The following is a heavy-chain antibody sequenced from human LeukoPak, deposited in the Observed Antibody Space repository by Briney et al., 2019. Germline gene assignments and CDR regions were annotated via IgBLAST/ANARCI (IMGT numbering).Heavy chain of an antibody. CDR3: ARGVYCTNGVCYPNWYFDL. Sequence: GGSLRLSCAASGFTFSSYTMHWVRQAPGKGLEWVAVISYDGSNKYYADSVKGRFTISRDNSKNTLYLQMNSLRAEDTAVYYCARGVYCTNGVCYPNWYFDLWGRGTLVTVSS. V-gene: IGHV3-30-3*01. CDR1: GFTFSSYT. D-gene: IGHD2-8*01. J-gene: IGHJ2*01. CDR2: ISYDGSNK.